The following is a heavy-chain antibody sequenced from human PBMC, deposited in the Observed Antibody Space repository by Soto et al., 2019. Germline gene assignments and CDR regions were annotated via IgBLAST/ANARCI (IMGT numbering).Heavy chain of an antibody. CDR1: GGSISSGGYS. J-gene: IGHJ6*02. CDR3: ARTYYYDSSGYAFSMDV. D-gene: IGHD3-22*01. V-gene: IGHV4-30-2*01. Sequence: SETLSLTCAVSGGSISSGGYSWSWIRQPPGKGLEWIGYIYHSGSTYYNPSLKSRVTISVDRSKNQFSLKLSSVTAADTAVYYCARTYYYDSSGYAFSMDVWGQGTTVTVSS. CDR2: IYHSGST.